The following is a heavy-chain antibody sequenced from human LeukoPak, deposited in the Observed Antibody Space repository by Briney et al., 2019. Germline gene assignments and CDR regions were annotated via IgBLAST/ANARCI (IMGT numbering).Heavy chain of an antibody. J-gene: IGHJ3*01. CDR3: ARAGPYDSSGYWDAFDF. D-gene: IGHD3-22*01. V-gene: IGHV3-21*01. Sequence: GGSLRLSCAASGLTVRNNFMSWVRQAPGKGLEWVSSISGLSSYLYYSDSVKGRFTISRDNAKNSLYLQMDSLRAEDTAAYYCARAGPYDSSGYWDAFDFWGQGTMVTVSS. CDR1: GLTVRNNF. CDR2: ISGLSSYL.